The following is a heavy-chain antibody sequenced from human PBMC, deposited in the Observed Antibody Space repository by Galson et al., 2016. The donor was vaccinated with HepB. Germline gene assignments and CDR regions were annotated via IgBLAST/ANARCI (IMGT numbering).Heavy chain of an antibody. CDR1: GFTVTGNY. D-gene: IGHD6-19*01. CDR2: LYSGGPT. J-gene: IGHJ4*02. CDR3: AAEGAGEDWACVF. Sequence: SLRLSCAASGFTVTGNYVAWVRQAPGKGLEWVSVLYSGGPTYYAESVRGRFTISRDSSRNTPHLQMNSLRAEDTAVDYCAAEGAGEDWACVFWGQGTLVTVST. V-gene: IGHV3-53*01.